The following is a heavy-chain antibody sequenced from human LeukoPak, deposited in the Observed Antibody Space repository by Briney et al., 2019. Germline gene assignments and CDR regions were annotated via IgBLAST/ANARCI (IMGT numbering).Heavy chain of an antibody. D-gene: IGHD3-16*01. Sequence: VASVKVSCKASGYTFTGYYMHWVRQAPGQGLEWMGWINPNSGGTNYAQKFQGRVTMTRDTSKNQFSLKLSSVTAADTAVYYCARDQRLGERFPYYFDYWGQGTLVTVSS. J-gene: IGHJ4*02. V-gene: IGHV1-2*02. CDR1: GYTFTGYY. CDR2: INPNSGGT. CDR3: ARDQRLGERFPYYFDY.